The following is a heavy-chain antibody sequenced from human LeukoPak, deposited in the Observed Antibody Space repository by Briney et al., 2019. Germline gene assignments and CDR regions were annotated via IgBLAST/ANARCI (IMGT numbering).Heavy chain of an antibody. CDR2: ISAYNGNT. V-gene: IGHV1-18*01. Sequence: ASVKVSCKASVYTFTSYGISWVRQAPGQGLEWMGWISAYNGNTNYAQKLQGRVTMTTDTSTSTAYMELRSLRSDDTAVYYCARDLSSSWYPYYFDYWGQGTLVTVSS. J-gene: IGHJ4*02. CDR1: VYTFTSYG. D-gene: IGHD6-13*01. CDR3: ARDLSSSWYPYYFDY.